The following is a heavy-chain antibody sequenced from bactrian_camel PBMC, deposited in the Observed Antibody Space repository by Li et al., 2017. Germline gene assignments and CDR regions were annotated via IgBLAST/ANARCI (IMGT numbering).Heavy chain of an antibody. CDR1: GSTVRDNC. Sequence: HVQLVESGGGSVQAGGSLRLSCTNSGSTVRDNCMAWLRQAPGKEREEIAAISTGNGDTYYADSVKGRFTISKDKAKDTVYLQMSSLRPEDAAVYICRSNGQGAGCDPGDVTPYDKGTQVTVS. V-gene: IGHV3S53*01. D-gene: IGHD1*01. J-gene: IGHJ4*01. CDR2: ISTGNGDT.